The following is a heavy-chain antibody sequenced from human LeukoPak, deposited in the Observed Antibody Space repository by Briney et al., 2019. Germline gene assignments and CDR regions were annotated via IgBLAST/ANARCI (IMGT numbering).Heavy chain of an antibody. J-gene: IGHJ4*02. Sequence: ASVKVSCKASGYTFTGYFIHWVRQAPGQGLEWMGWINPNSGGTNYAQKFQGRVTMTRDTSISTAYMELSRLRSDDTAVYYCARDTSPEYYDSSGLDYWGQGTLVTVSS. V-gene: IGHV1-2*02. CDR2: INPNSGGT. CDR1: GYTFTGYF. D-gene: IGHD3-22*01. CDR3: ARDTSPEYYDSSGLDY.